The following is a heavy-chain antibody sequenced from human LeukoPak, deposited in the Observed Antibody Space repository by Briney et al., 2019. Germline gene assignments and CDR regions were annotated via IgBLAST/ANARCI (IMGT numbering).Heavy chain of an antibody. V-gene: IGHV4-39*01. D-gene: IGHD4-17*01. Sequence: PSETLSLTRTVSGGSISSSSYYWGWIRQPPGKGLEWIGSIYYSGSTYYNPSLKSRVTISVDTSKNQFSLKLSSVTAADTAVYYCASSHDYGDYVDYWGQGTLVTVSS. CDR3: ASSHDYGDYVDY. CDR2: IYYSGST. CDR1: GGSISSSSYY. J-gene: IGHJ4*02.